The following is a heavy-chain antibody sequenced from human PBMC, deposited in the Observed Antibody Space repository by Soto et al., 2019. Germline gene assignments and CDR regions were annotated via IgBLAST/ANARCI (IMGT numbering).Heavy chain of an antibody. CDR3: ARASGYGYRGHYYMDV. Sequence: GGSLRLSCAASGSTFSTYTMNWVRQAPGQGLEWVSFISSSSSNIYYAGSVKGRFTISRDNAKNSLYLQMNSLRAEDTAVYYCARASGYGYRGHYYMDVWGKGTTVTVSS. D-gene: IGHD5-12*01. CDR1: GSTFSTYT. J-gene: IGHJ6*03. CDR2: ISSSSSNI. V-gene: IGHV3-21*01.